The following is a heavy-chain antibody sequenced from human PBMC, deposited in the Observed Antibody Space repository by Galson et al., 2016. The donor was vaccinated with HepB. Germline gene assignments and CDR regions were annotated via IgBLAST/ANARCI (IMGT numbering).Heavy chain of an antibody. CDR3: ATGTVGAHGMDV. D-gene: IGHD1-26*01. CDR1: GYIFTELS. Sequence: SVKVSCKVSGYIFTELSMQWVRQAPTKGLEWMGGFDLEDGETIYAQKFQGRVRMTEDTSTDTAYMELSRLRSDDTAVYYCATGTVGAHGMDVWGQGTTVTVSS. CDR2: FDLEDGET. V-gene: IGHV1-24*01. J-gene: IGHJ6*02.